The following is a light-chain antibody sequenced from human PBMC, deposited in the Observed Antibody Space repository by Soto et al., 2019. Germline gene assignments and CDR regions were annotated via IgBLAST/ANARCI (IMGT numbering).Light chain of an antibody. Sequence: EIVMTQSPATLSVSPGERATLSCRASQSVSSNLAWYQQKPGQAPRLLIYGASTRAPGIPARLSGSGSGTEFTLTISSLQSEDFAVYYCKQYNNWPPWTFGQGTKVEIK. CDR2: GAS. V-gene: IGKV3-15*01. J-gene: IGKJ1*01. CDR1: QSVSSN. CDR3: KQYNNWPPWT.